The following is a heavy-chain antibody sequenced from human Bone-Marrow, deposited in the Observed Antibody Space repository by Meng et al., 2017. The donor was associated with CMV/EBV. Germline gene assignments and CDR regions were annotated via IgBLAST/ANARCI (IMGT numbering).Heavy chain of an antibody. CDR1: GSNFSSYD. J-gene: IGHJ4*02. V-gene: IGHV1-8*01. CDR2: MNPIRGNT. Sequence: SGSNFSSYDISWVRQATGQGLEWMGWMNPIRGNTGYAQKFQGRVTMTRDTSIGTAFMELSSLRSDDTAVYYCARSKPYISPGAIVDYWGQGTLVTVSS. CDR3: ARSKPYISPGAIVDY. D-gene: IGHD3-16*01.